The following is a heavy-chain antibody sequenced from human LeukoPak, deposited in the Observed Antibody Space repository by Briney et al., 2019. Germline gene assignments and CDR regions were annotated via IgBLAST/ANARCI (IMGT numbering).Heavy chain of an antibody. J-gene: IGHJ4*02. CDR2: MNPNSGNT. CDR3: ARDHPDYYDSSGYSTPFDY. CDR1: GYSFTSYD. Sequence: GASVKVSCKASGYSFTSYDINWVRQATGQGLEWMGWMNPNSGNTGYAQKFQGRVSITRNTSISTAYMELSSLRSDDTAVYYCARDHPDYYDSSGYSTPFDYWGQGTLVTVSS. D-gene: IGHD3-22*01. V-gene: IGHV1-8*01.